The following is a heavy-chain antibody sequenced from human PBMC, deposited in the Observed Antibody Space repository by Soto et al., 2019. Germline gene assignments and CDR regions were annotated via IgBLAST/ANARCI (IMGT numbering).Heavy chain of an antibody. Sequence: SETLSLTCTVAGGSISSYYWSWIRQPPGKGLEWIGYNNHSGSTNYNPSLKSGVPISVDGSKNQFSLRLSSVTAGDTAVYYCARHDSLWASSGWYGYYYYYLDVWGKGTTVTVSS. CDR2: NNHSGST. V-gene: IGHV4-59*08. CDR1: GGSISSYY. CDR3: ARHDSLWASSGWYGYYYYYLDV. D-gene: IGHD6-19*01. J-gene: IGHJ6*03.